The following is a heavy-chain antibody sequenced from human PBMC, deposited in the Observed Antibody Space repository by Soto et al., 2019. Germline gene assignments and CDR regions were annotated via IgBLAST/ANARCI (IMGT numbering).Heavy chain of an antibody. CDR3: ATGRTYFDF. J-gene: IGHJ4*02. Sequence: LLQSGGDLVQPGGSLRLSCAASGFTFSDYAMTWVRQAPGKGLEWVSDISDGDGDTHYADSVRGRFVISRDNSKNTLFLEMNSLRAEDAAVYYCATGRTYFDFWGQGSLVTVSS. V-gene: IGHV3-23*01. CDR2: ISDGDGDT. CDR1: GFTFSDYA.